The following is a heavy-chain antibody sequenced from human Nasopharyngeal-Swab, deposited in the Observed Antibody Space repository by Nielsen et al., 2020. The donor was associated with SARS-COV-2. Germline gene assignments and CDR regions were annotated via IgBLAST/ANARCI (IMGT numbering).Heavy chain of an antibody. J-gene: IGHJ4*02. D-gene: IGHD6-19*01. Sequence: GESLKISCAASGFTFSSYNMNWVRQAPGKGLEWVANIKEDGNEKYYVDSVEGRFTISRDNPENSLFLEMTSLRAEDTAVYYCARDSSGWYPDLDYWGQGTLVTVSS. CDR2: IKEDGNEK. V-gene: IGHV3-7*01. CDR3: ARDSSGWYPDLDY. CDR1: GFTFSSYN.